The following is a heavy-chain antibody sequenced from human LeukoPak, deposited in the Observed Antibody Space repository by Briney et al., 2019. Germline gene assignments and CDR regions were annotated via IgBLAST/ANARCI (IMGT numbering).Heavy chain of an antibody. V-gene: IGHV3-48*03. J-gene: IGHJ6*03. D-gene: IGHD6-13*01. Sequence: GGPLRLSCAASGFTFSSYEMNWVRQAPGKGLEWVSYISSSGSTIYYADSVKGRFTISRDNAKNSLYVQMNSLRAEDTAVYYCASLTAAAPYYYYYMDVWGKGTTVTVSS. CDR2: ISSSGSTI. CDR1: GFTFSSYE. CDR3: ASLTAAAPYYYYYMDV.